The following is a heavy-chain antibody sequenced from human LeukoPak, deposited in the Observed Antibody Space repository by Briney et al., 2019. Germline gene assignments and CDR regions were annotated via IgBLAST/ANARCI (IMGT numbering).Heavy chain of an antibody. J-gene: IGHJ4*02. CDR1: GFSGFTFSSYA. CDR3: AMSKSGSYSFDY. Sequence: GGSLRLSCAASGFSGFTFSSYAMSWVRQAPGKGLEWVSDISGSGGSTYYADSVKGRFTISRDNSKNTLYVQMSSLRAEDTAVYYCAMSKSGSYSFDYWGQGTLATVSS. V-gene: IGHV3-23*01. D-gene: IGHD1-26*01. CDR2: ISGSGGST.